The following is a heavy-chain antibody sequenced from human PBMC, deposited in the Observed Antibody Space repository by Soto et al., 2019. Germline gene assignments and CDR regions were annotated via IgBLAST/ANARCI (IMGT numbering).Heavy chain of an antibody. D-gene: IGHD2-15*01. CDR2: IWYDGSNK. Sequence: GGSLRLSCAASGFTFSSYGMHWVRQAPGKGLEWVAVIWYDGSNKYYADSVKGRFTISRDNSKNTLYLQMNSLRAEDTAVYYCAGGYCSGGSCYFGFYGMDVWGQGTTVTVSS. CDR3: AGGYCSGGSCYFGFYGMDV. V-gene: IGHV3-33*01. J-gene: IGHJ6*02. CDR1: GFTFSSYG.